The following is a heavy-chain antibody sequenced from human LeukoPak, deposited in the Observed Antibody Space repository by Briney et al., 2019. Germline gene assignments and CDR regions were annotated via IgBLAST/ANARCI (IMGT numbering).Heavy chain of an antibody. V-gene: IGHV1-69*05. CDR2: IIPIFGTA. CDR3: ARVGFGEYSSSSGWFDP. D-gene: IGHD6-6*01. J-gene: IGHJ5*02. CDR1: GGTFSSYA. Sequence: SVKVSFKASGGTFSSYAISWVRQAPGQGLEWMGGIIPIFGTANYAQKFQGRVTITTDESTSTAYMELSSLRSEDTAVYYCARVGFGEYSSSSGWFDPWGQGTLVTVSS.